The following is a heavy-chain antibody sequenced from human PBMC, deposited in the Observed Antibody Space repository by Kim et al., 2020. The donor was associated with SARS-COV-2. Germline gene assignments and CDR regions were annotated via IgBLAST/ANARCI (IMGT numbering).Heavy chain of an antibody. D-gene: IGHD3-22*01. Sequence: RVTISVDTSKNQFSLKLSSVTAADTAVYYCARGPIYDSSGRSDRSYAFDIWGQGTMVTVSS. J-gene: IGHJ3*02. CDR3: ARGPIYDSSGRSDRSYAFDI. V-gene: IGHV4-34*01.